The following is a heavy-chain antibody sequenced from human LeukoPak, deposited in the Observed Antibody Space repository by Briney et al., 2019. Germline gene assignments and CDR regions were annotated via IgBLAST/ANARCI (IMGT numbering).Heavy chain of an antibody. V-gene: IGHV4-59*01. J-gene: IGHJ5*02. CDR3: ARGLTMVRGVIRWFDP. CDR1: GGSISRDY. CDR2: IYYTGST. Sequence: SETLSLTCTVSGGSISRDYWSWIRQPPGKGLEWIGYIYYTGSTNYNPSLKSRVTISVDTSKNQFSLKLSSVTAADTAVYYCARGLTMVRGVIRWFDPWGQGTLVTVSS. D-gene: IGHD3-10*01.